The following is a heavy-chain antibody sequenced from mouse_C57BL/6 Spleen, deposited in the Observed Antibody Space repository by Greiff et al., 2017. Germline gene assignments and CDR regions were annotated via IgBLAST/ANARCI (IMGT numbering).Heavy chain of an antibody. Sequence: EVQRVESGGGLVQPGGSLKLSCAASGFTFSDYYMYWVRQTPEKRLEWVAYISNGGGSTYYPDTVKGRFTISRDNAKNTLYLQMSRLKSEDTAMYYCARHGYYGSGYFDYWGQGTTLTVSS. CDR2: ISNGGGST. J-gene: IGHJ2*01. CDR1: GFTFSDYY. V-gene: IGHV5-12*01. D-gene: IGHD1-1*01. CDR3: ARHGYYGSGYFDY.